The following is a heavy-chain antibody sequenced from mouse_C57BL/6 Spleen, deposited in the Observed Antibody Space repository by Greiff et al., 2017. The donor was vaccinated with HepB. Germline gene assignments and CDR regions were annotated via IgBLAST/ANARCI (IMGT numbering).Heavy chain of an antibody. CDR2: INPSSGYT. CDR3: SRGCYYPYYFDY. J-gene: IGHJ2*01. CDR1: GYTFTSYW. D-gene: IGHD1-1*01. V-gene: IGHV1-7*01. Sequence: VQLQQSGAELAKPGASVKLSCKASGYTFTSYWMHWVKQRPGPGLEWIGYINPSSGYTKYNQKFKDKATLTADNSYSTANMQLSSLTYEDSAVYYWSRGCYYPYYFDYWGQGTTLTVAS.